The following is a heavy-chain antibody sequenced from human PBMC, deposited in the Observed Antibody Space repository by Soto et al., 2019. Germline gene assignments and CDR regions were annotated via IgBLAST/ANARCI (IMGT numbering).Heavy chain of an antibody. D-gene: IGHD3-3*01. V-gene: IGHV1-3*04. CDR2: INTGNGNT. Sequence: ASVKVSCNASGYNFSTYALLWVRQAPGQGLEWMGWINTGNGNTKYSQKFQGRVTMTRDTSASTAFLELSSLKSEDTAVYYCARGERLEYFYYGMDVWGQGATVTVSS. CDR3: ARGERLEYFYYGMDV. J-gene: IGHJ6*02. CDR1: GYNFSTYA.